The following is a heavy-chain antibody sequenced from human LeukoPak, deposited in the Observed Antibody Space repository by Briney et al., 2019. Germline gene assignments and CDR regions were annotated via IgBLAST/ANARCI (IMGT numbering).Heavy chain of an antibody. Sequence: GGSLRLSCVASRFTFSNYWMTWVRQAPGKGLERVANIKKDGGETYYMESVKGRFTISRDNARNLSYLQMNSLTVEDTAVYYCARDMGWQQFDQWGQGTLVTVSS. CDR2: IKKDGGET. D-gene: IGHD5-24*01. CDR3: ARDMGWQQFDQ. CDR1: RFTFSNYW. V-gene: IGHV3-7*01. J-gene: IGHJ4*02.